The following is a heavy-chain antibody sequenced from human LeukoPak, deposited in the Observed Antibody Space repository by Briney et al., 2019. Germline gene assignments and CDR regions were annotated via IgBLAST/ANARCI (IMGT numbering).Heavy chain of an antibody. CDR3: ARRRTGWFDP. J-gene: IGHJ5*02. CDR1: GYSISSGYY. Sequence: SETLSLTCAVSGYSISSGYYWGWSRQPPGKGLEWIGSIYHSGSTYYNPSLKSRVTISVDTSKNQFSLKLSSVTAADTAVYYCARRRTGWFDPWGQGTLVTVSS. D-gene: IGHD1-14*01. CDR2: IYHSGST. V-gene: IGHV4-38-2*01.